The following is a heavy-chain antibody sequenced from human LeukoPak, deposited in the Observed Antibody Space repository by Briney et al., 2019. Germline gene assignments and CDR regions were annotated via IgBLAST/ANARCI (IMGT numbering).Heavy chain of an antibody. CDR2: IYYSGST. CDR3: AGMIRGVPLDWFDP. CDR1: GGSISSYY. J-gene: IGHJ5*02. D-gene: IGHD3-10*01. Sequence: SETLSLTCTVSGGSISSYYWSWIRQPPGKGLEWIGYIYYSGSTSYNPSLKSRVTISVDTSRNQFSLKLSSVTAADTAVCYCAGMIRGVPLDWFDPWGQGTLVTVSS. V-gene: IGHV4-59*08.